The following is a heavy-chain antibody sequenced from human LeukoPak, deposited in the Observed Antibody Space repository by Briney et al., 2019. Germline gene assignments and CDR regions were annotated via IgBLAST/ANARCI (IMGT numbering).Heavy chain of an antibody. Sequence: PGGSVRLSCEASGFSFSQHSMGWVRLAPGKGLEWVSSITGGGTFTFYADSVKGRFTVSRDNANNLLFLQLHSLRADDTAIYYCVTGDNPDYTWENHRLDVFDIWGQGTMVTVSS. CDR1: GFSFSQHS. CDR3: VTGDNPDYTWENHRLDVFDI. J-gene: IGHJ3*02. D-gene: IGHD3-16*01. V-gene: IGHV3-21*01. CDR2: ITGGGTFT.